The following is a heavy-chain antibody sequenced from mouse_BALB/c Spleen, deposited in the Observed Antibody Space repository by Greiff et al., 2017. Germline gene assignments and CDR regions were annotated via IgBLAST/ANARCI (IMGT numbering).Heavy chain of an antibody. D-gene: IGHD2-4*01. CDR2: ISCYNGAT. CDR3: ARGGTCDYDAWFAY. Sequence: LVKTGASVKISCKASGYSFTGYYMHWVKQSHGQSLEWIGYISCYNGATSYNQKFKGKATFTVDTSSSTAYMQFNSLTSEDSAVYYCARGGTCDYDAWFAYWGQGTLVTVSA. V-gene: IGHV1S34*01. J-gene: IGHJ3*01. CDR1: GYSFTGYY.